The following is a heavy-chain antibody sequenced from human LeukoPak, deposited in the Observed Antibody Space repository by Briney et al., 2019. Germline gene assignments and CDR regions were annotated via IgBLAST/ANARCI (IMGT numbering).Heavy chain of an antibody. V-gene: IGHV3-48*03. J-gene: IGHJ4*02. Sequence: GGSLRLSCAASGFTFSSYEMNWVRQAPGKGLEWVSYISSSGSTIYYADSLKGRFTISRDNAKNSLYLQMNSLRAEDTAVYYCARDLYYDSRAYYFDYWGQGILVTVSS. CDR3: ARDLYYDSRAYYFDY. D-gene: IGHD3-22*01. CDR1: GFTFSSYE. CDR2: ISSSGSTI.